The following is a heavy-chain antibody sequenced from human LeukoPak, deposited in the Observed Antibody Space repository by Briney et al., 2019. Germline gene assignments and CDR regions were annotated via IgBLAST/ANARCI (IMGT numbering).Heavy chain of an antibody. J-gene: IGHJ4*02. D-gene: IGHD6-19*01. V-gene: IGHV4-4*02. CDR3: ARDYHPGSVWYEGGYYFDY. CDR2: IYYSGRT. CDR1: GGSISSSNW. Sequence: SETLSLTCGVSGGSISSSNWWSWVRQPPGKGLEWIGEIYYSGRTNYNPSLKNRVTMSVDKSNNQFSLKLSSVTAADTAVYYCARDYHPGSVWYEGGYYFDYWGQGTLVTVSS.